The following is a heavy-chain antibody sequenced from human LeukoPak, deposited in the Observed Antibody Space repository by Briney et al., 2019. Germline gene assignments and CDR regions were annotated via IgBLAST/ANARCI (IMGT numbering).Heavy chain of an antibody. CDR3: ARVGRELTIDY. D-gene: IGHD1-26*01. Sequence: GGSLRLSCAASGFSFSTYSMNWVRQAPGKGLEWLSYISSSSSPIYYADSVKGRFTISRDNAKNTLYLQMNSLRAEDTAVYYCARVGRELTIDYWGQGTLVTVSS. V-gene: IGHV3-48*04. J-gene: IGHJ4*02. CDR1: GFSFSTYS. CDR2: ISSSSSPI.